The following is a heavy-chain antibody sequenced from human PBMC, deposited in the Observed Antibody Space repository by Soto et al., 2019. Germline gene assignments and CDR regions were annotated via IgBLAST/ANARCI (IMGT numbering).Heavy chain of an antibody. J-gene: IGHJ4*02. Sequence: GGSLRLSCAASGFTFSSYAMSWVRQAPGKGLEWVSAISGSGGSTYYADSVKGRFTISRDNSKNTLYLQMNSLRAEDTAVYYCAKDPPKDLGYCSGGSCYGYFDYWGQGTLVTVSS. V-gene: IGHV3-23*01. D-gene: IGHD2-15*01. CDR1: GFTFSSYA. CDR2: ISGSGGST. CDR3: AKDPPKDLGYCSGGSCYGYFDY.